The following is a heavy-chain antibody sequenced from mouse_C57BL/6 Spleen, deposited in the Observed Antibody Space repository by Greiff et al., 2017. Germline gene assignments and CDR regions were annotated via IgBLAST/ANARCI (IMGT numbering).Heavy chain of an antibody. V-gene: IGHV1-81*01. J-gene: IGHJ4*01. Sequence: VMLVESGPELARPGASVKLSCKASGYTFTSYGISWVKQRTGQGLEWIGEIYPRSGNTYYNEKFKGKATLTADKSSSTAYMGLRRLTSEDSAVYFCARGTTVVATDYAMDYWGQGTSVTVSS. CDR2: IYPRSGNT. CDR1: GYTFTSYG. D-gene: IGHD1-1*01. CDR3: ARGTTVVATDYAMDY.